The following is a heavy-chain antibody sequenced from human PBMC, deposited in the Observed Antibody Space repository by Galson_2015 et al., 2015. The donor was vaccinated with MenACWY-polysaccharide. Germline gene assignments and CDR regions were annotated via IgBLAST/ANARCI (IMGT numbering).Heavy chain of an antibody. CDR1: GFTFDDYA. Sequence: SLRLSCAASGFTFDDYAMHWVRHAPGKGLEWVSGISWNSGSIGYADSVKGRFTISRDNAKNSLYLQMNSLRAEDTALYYCAKDKGAYYGMDVWGQGTPVTVSS. J-gene: IGHJ6*02. V-gene: IGHV3-9*01. D-gene: IGHD3-16*01. CDR2: ISWNSGSI. CDR3: AKDKGAYYGMDV.